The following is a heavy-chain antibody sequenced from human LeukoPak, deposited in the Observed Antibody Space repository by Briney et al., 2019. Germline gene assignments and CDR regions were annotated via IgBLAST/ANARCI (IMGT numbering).Heavy chain of an antibody. V-gene: IGHV1-8*01. CDR2: MNPYSGNT. J-gene: IGHJ5*02. CDR3: ARGGYSSSWNPNWFDP. CDR1: GYTFTSYD. Sequence: ASVKVSCKASGYTFTSYDINWVRQATGQGLEWMGWMNPYSGNTGYAQKFQGRVTMTRNTSISTAYMELSSLRSEDTAVYYCARGGYSSSWNPNWFDPWGQGTLVTVSS. D-gene: IGHD6-13*01.